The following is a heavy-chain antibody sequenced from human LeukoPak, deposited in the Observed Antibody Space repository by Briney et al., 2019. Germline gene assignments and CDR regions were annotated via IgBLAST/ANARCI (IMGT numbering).Heavy chain of an antibody. D-gene: IGHD4-17*01. V-gene: IGHV3-53*01. CDR3: ASQGDGDYVLYY. Sequence: PGGSLKLSCAAPGFTVSSRYMSWVRQAPGKGLEWVSTIYSGGSTYYADSVKGRFTLSRDNSKNTLYLQMTCLRAEDTAVYYCASQGDGDYVLYYWGQGTLVTVSS. J-gene: IGHJ4*02. CDR2: IYSGGST. CDR1: GFTVSSRY.